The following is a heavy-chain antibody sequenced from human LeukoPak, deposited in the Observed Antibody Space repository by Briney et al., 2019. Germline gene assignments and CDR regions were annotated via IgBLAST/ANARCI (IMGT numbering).Heavy chain of an antibody. D-gene: IGHD6-6*01. J-gene: IGHJ6*02. V-gene: IGHV3-7*03. Sequence: GGSLRLSCAASGFTFSSYWMSWVRQAPGKGLEWVANIKQDGSEKYYVDSVKGRFTISRENAKNSLYLQMNSLRAEDTAVYYCARALVLGQLDYYYYGMDVWGQGTTVTVSS. CDR3: ARALVLGQLDYYYYGMDV. CDR2: IKQDGSEK. CDR1: GFTFSSYW.